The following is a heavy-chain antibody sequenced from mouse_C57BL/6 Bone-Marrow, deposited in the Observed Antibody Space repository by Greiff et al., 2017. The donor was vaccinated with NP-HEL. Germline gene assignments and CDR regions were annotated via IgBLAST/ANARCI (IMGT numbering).Heavy chain of an antibody. CDR2: IYPRSGNT. Sequence: VKLMESGAELARPGASVKLSCKASGYTFTSYGISWVKQRTGQGLEWIGEIYPRSGNTYYNEKFKGKATLTADKSSSTAYMELRSLTSEDSAVYFCARGGLRRRVDYWGQGTTLTVSS. CDR1: GYTFTSYG. V-gene: IGHV1-81*01. CDR3: ARGGLRRRVDY. D-gene: IGHD2-4*01. J-gene: IGHJ2*01.